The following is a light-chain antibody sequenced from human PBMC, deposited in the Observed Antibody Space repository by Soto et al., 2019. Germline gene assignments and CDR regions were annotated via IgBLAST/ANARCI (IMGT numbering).Light chain of an antibody. CDR2: AAS. V-gene: IGKV1-39*01. J-gene: IGKJ4*01. CDR3: RQRSYLFT. Sequence: IQMTQSPSSLSASVGDRVTITCRASQSISSYLNWYQQKPGKAPKLLIYAASSLESGVPSRFSGSGSGTEFTLTISSLQPEDCAVYYCRQRSYLFTFGGGTKVDIK. CDR1: QSISSY.